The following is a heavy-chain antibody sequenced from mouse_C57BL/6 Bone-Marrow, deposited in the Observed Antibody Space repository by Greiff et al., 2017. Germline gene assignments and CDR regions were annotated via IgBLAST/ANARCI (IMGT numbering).Heavy chain of an antibody. CDR1: GYAFSSYW. CDR3: ARGGYGSSDWYFDV. D-gene: IGHD1-1*01. J-gene: IGHJ1*03. V-gene: IGHV1-80*01. Sequence: QVQLQQSGAELVKPGASVKISCKASGYAFSSYWMNWVQQRPGKGLEWIGQIYPGDGDPNYNGKFKGKATLTADKSSSTAYMQLSSLTSEDSAVYFCARGGYGSSDWYFDVWGTGTTVTVSS. CDR2: IYPGDGDP.